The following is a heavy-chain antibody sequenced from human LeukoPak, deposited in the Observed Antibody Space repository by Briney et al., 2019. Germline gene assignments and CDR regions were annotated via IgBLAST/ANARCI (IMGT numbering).Heavy chain of an antibody. V-gene: IGHV3-66*01. D-gene: IGHD3-10*01. CDR2: IYSGGST. CDR1: VFTVSSNY. Sequence: GGSLRLSCAASVFTVSSNYMSWVRQAPGKGLEWVSVIYSGGSTYYADSVKGRFTISRDNSKNTLYLQMNSLRAEDTAVYYCARFPPYGSGSISTLDFDYWGQGTLVTVSS. CDR3: ARFPPYGSGSISTLDFDY. J-gene: IGHJ4*02.